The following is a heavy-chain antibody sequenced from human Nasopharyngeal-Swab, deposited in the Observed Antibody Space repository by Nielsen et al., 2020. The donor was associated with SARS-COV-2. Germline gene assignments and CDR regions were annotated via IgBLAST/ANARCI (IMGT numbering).Heavy chain of an antibody. CDR2: MNPNSGNT. D-gene: IGHD6-13*01. V-gene: IGHV1-8*01. J-gene: IGHJ4*02. CDR1: GYTFTSYD. Sequence: ASVKVSCKASGYTFTSYDINWVRQATGQGLEWMGWMNPNSGNTGYAQKFQGRVTMTRNTSISTAYMELSSLRSGDTAVYYCARGSSWYEEIDYWGQGTLVTVS. CDR3: ARGSSWYEEIDY.